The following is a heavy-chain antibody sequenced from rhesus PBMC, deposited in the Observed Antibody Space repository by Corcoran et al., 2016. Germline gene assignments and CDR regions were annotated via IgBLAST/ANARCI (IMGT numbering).Heavy chain of an antibody. CDR2: ISNSGDRT. J-gene: IGHJ4*01. Sequence: EVQLAESGGDLAKPGGSLRLSCAASGFTFSDYYMDWVRQAPGKGLGWVSRISNSGDRTWYGDSVNGRFTVSRDNAKNTLFIQRNSLTPEDKAVYYCGRADFGIDYWGQGVLVTVSS. CDR3: GRADFGIDY. D-gene: IGHD6-25*01. V-gene: IGHV3-178*01. CDR1: GFTFSDYY.